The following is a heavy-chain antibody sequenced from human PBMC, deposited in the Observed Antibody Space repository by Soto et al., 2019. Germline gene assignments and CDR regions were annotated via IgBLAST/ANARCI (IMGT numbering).Heavy chain of an antibody. D-gene: IGHD5-18*01. CDR3: AKGAHDPPMDFILAY. Sequence: QLQLVESGGGAVQPGRSLRLSCAASGFTFGSYGMHWVRQAPGKGLEWVAVISNDGTNKYYEDCVKGRFTFSRDNSKNTLYLQMDSLRVEDTAVYYCAKGAHDPPMDFILAYWGQGTLVTVTS. CDR1: GFTFGSYG. J-gene: IGHJ4*02. CDR2: ISNDGTNK. V-gene: IGHV3-30*18.